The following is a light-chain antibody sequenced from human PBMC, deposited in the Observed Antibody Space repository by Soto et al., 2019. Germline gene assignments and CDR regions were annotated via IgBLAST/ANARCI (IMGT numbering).Light chain of an antibody. CDR3: QQYDTSPRT. CDR2: AAS. V-gene: IGKV3-20*01. J-gene: IGKJ1*01. CDR1: QNRSSGY. Sequence: EIVLTQSPGTLSLSPGERATLSCRASQNRSSGYLAWYRQRPGQAPRILIYAASSRATGIPDRFIGSGSGTDFTLTTSRLEPEDFAVYYCQQYDTSPRTFGRGTKVE.